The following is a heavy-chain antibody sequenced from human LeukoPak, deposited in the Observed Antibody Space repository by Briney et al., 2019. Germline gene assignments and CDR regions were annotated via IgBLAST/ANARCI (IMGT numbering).Heavy chain of an antibody. CDR2: IYYSGST. J-gene: IGHJ4*02. Sequence: SETLSLTCTVSGGSISSGGYYCSWIRQHPGKGLEWIGYIYYSGSTYYNPSLKSRVTISVDTSKNQFSLKLSSVTAADTAVYHCARGPVTTGPFFDYWGQGTLVTVSS. CDR3: ARGPVTTGPFFDY. CDR1: GGSISSGGYY. V-gene: IGHV4-31*03. D-gene: IGHD4-17*01.